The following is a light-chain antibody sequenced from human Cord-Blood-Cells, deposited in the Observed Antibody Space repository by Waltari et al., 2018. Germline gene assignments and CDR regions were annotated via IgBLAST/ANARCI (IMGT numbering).Light chain of an antibody. CDR3: SSYTSSSTLV. J-gene: IGLJ3*02. CDR1: SSDVGGYNY. CDR2: DVS. Sequence: QSALTQPDPVSGSPGQSITISCTGTSSDVGGYNYVSWYQQHPGKAPKLMSYDVSNRPSGVSNRFSGSKSGNTASLTISGLQAEDEADYYCSSYTSSSTLVFGGGTKLTVL. V-gene: IGLV2-14*01.